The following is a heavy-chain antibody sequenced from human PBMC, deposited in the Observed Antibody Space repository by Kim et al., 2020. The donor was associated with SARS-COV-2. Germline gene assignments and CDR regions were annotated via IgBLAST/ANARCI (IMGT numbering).Heavy chain of an antibody. CDR2: IYPGDSDT. D-gene: IGHD5-12*01. CDR1: GNSFTSYW. J-gene: IGHJ4*02. CDR3: ARRGWLQSYYFEY. V-gene: IGHV5-51*01. Sequence: GESLKISCKGSGNSFTSYWIGWVRQMPGKGLEWMGIIYPGDSDTRYSPSFQGQVTISADKSISTAYLQWSSLKASDTAMYYCARRGWLQSYYFEYWGQGTLVTVSS.